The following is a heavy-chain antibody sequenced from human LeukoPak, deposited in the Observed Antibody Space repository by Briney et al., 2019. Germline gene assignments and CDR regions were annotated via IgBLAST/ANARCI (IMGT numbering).Heavy chain of an antibody. J-gene: IGHJ4*02. Sequence: SVKVSCKASGGTFSSYAISWVRQAPGQGLEWVGGIIPIFGTANYAQKFQGRVTITADESTSTAYMELSSLRSEDTAVYYCARQLYYGDYDFDYWGQGTLVTVSS. D-gene: IGHD4-17*01. CDR3: ARQLYYGDYDFDY. V-gene: IGHV1-69*13. CDR2: IIPIFGTA. CDR1: GGTFSSYA.